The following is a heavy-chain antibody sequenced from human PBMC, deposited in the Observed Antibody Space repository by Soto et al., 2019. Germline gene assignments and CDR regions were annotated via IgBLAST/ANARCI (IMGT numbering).Heavy chain of an antibody. CDR1: GFPFSTYA. Sequence: DVHLVESGGGLVQPGGSLKLSCAVSGFPFSTYAMHWVRQAPGKGLEWISYINSDSTTTFHADSVKGLFTVSRDNAKNSLYLQMSSLRHEDPAVYYCARDLSHWGQGTLVTVSS. CDR2: INSDSTTT. V-gene: IGHV3-48*02. J-gene: IGHJ4*02. CDR3: ARDLSH.